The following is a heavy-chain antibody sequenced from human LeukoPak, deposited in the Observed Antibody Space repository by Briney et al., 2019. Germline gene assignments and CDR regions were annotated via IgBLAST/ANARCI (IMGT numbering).Heavy chain of an antibody. J-gene: IGHJ4*02. CDR3: ARGDYYDSSGYLVDY. Sequence: SETLSLTCTVSGGSISSYYWSWIRQPAGKGLEWIGRIYTSGSTNYNPSLKSRVTMSVDTSKNQFSLKLSSVTAADTAVYYCARGDYYDSSGYLVDYWGQGTLVTVSS. CDR2: IYTSGST. D-gene: IGHD3-22*01. CDR1: GGSISSYY. V-gene: IGHV4-4*07.